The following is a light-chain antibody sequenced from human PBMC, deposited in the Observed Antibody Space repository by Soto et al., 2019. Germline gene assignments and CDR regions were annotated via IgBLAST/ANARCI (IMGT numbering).Light chain of an antibody. CDR1: QSLGNW. CDR2: GAS. CDR3: QHYNSYSGT. V-gene: IGKV1-5*01. J-gene: IGKJ1*01. Sequence: DIQMTQSPSTLSASVGDRVTITCRASQSLGNWLAWYQQKPGKAPKLLIFGASRLESGVPSRFSGSGSGTDFILTINSLQPDDFATYYCQHYNSYSGTFGQGTKVDIK.